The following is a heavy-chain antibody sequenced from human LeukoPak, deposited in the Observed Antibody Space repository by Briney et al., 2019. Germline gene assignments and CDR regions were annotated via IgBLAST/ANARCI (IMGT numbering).Heavy chain of an antibody. V-gene: IGHV4-30-2*01. J-gene: IGHJ3*02. D-gene: IGHD3-22*01. Sequence: SQTLSLTCAVSGGSISSGGYSWSWIRQPPGKGLEWIGYIYHSGSTYYNLSLKSRVTISVDRSKNQFSLKLSSVTAADTAVYYCARRYYYDSSDAFDIWGQGTMVTVSS. CDR1: GGSISSGGYS. CDR2: IYHSGST. CDR3: ARRYYYDSSDAFDI.